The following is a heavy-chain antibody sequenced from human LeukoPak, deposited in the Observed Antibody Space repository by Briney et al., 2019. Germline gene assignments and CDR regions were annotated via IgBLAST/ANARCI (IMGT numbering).Heavy chain of an antibody. CDR1: GYTFSNFG. Sequence: ASVRVSCKTSGYTFSNFGINWVRQAPGQGLEWMGWISGNNDNPNYGQKFQGSFTVTTDSSTSTAYMELRNLTFDDTAVYYCARDGTSTDDYWGQGTLVTVSS. CDR3: ARDGTSTDDY. CDR2: ISGNNDNP. J-gene: IGHJ4*02. V-gene: IGHV1-18*01. D-gene: IGHD2-2*01.